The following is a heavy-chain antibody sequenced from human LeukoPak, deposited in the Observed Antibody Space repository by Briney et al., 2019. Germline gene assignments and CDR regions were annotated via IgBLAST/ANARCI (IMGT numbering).Heavy chain of an antibody. CDR1: GGSFSGYY. CDR3: ARGYHDFSGYWLSYFDY. J-gene: IGHJ4*02. D-gene: IGHD3-22*01. CDR2: INHSGST. Sequence: SSETLSLTCAVYGGSFSGYYWSWIRQPPGQGREWIGEINHSGSTNYNPSLKSRVTISVDTSKNQFSLKLSSVTAADTAVYYCARGYHDFSGYWLSYFDYWGQGSLVTVSS. V-gene: IGHV4-34*01.